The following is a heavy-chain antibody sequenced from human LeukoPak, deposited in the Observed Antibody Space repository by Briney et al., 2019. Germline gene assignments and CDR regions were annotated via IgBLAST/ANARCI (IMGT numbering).Heavy chain of an antibody. Sequence: SETLSLTCAVYGGSFSGYYWSWIRQPPGKGLEWIGEINHSGSTNYNPSLKSRVTISVDTSKNQFSLKLSSVTAADTAVYYCASLSSGWYGDFDYWGRGTLVTVSS. CDR2: INHSGST. CDR1: GGSFSGYY. V-gene: IGHV4-34*01. J-gene: IGHJ4*02. CDR3: ASLSSGWYGDFDY. D-gene: IGHD6-19*01.